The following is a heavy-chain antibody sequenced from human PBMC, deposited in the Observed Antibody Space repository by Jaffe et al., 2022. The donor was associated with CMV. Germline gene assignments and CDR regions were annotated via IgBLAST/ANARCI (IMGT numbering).Heavy chain of an antibody. CDR2: IKQDGSEK. Sequence: EVQLVESGGGLVQPGGSLRLSCAASGFTFSSYWMSWVRQAPGKGLEWVANIKQDGSEKYYVDSVKGRFTISRDNAKNSLYLQMNSLRAEDTAVYYCARDSFLWIQLWSAFDYWGQGTLVTVSS. CDR1: GFTFSSYW. V-gene: IGHV3-7*03. D-gene: IGHD5-18*01. J-gene: IGHJ4*02. CDR3: ARDSFLWIQLWSAFDY.